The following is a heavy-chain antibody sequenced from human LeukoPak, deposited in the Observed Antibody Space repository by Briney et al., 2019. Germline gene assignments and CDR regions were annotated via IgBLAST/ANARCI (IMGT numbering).Heavy chain of an antibody. CDR1: GGSFSGYY. CDR3: ARAFGGTTCLDY. CDR2: INHSGST. D-gene: IGHD1-1*01. Sequence: KPSETLSLTCAVYGGSFSGYYWSWIRQPPGKGLEWIGEINHSGSTNYNPSLKSRVTISVDTSKNQFSLKLSSVTAADTAVYYCARAFGGTTCLDYWGQGTLATVSS. V-gene: IGHV4-34*01. J-gene: IGHJ4*02.